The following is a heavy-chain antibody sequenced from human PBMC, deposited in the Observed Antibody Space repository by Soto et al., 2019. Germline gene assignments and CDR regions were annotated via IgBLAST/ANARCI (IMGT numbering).Heavy chain of an antibody. D-gene: IGHD2-2*01. Sequence: SVKVSCKASGFTFSSSAVQWVRQARGQRLEWIGKIVVGSGNTNYAQKFQERVTITRDMSTSTAYMELSSLRSEDTAFYYCARFLQMKPAALPYNWFDPWGQGTLVTVSS. CDR3: ARFLQMKPAALPYNWFDP. CDR2: IVVGSGNT. V-gene: IGHV1-58*01. CDR1: GFTFSSSA. J-gene: IGHJ5*02.